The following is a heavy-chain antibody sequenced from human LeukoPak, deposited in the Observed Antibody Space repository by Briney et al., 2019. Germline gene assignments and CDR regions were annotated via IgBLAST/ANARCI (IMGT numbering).Heavy chain of an antibody. CDR1: GYSITSGYY. D-gene: IGHD3-10*01. V-gene: IGHV4-38-2*02. J-gene: IGHJ4*02. Sequence: SETLSLTCTVSGYSITSGYYWAWIRQPPGKGLEWIGSIYHSGSTYYNPSLKSRVTISVDRSKNQFSLKLSSVTAADTAVYYCARGTYYYGSGTRWGYFDYWGQGTLVTVSS. CDR2: IYHSGST. CDR3: ARGTYYYGSGTRWGYFDY.